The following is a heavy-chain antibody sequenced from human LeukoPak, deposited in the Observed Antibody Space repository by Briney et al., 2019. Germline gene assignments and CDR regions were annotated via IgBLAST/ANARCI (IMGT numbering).Heavy chain of an antibody. CDR3: ARTFVTYYYGSGSYYYFDY. CDR1: GGTFSSYA. Sequence: SVKVSCKASGGTFSSYAISWVRQAPGQGLEWMGGIIPIFGTANYAQKFQGRVSITADESTSTAYMELSSLRSEDTAVYYCARTFVTYYYGSGSYYYFDYWGQGTLVTVSS. J-gene: IGHJ4*02. D-gene: IGHD3-10*01. V-gene: IGHV1-69*01. CDR2: IIPIFGTA.